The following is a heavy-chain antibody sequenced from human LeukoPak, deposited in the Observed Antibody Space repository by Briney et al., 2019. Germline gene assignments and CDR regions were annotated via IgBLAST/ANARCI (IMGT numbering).Heavy chain of an antibody. CDR2: IYSGGST. Sequence: GGSLRLSCAASGFTVSSNYMSWVRQAPGKGLEWVSVIYSGGSTYYADSVKGSFTISRDNSTNPLYLQMNSRRAEDTAVYYCARDALGNFFDYWGQGPLLTVSS. J-gene: IGHJ4*02. CDR3: ARDALGNFFDY. CDR1: GFTVSSNY. V-gene: IGHV3-66*01.